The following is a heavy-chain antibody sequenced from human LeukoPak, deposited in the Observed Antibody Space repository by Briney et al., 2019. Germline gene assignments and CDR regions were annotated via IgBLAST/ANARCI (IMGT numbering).Heavy chain of an antibody. CDR1: GFIFDDYG. V-gene: IGHV3-20*04. CDR3: AGDLIIAATAVRGWFGP. Sequence: GGSLRLSCAASGFIFDDYGMSWVRQAPGKGLEWVSGINWNGGSTGYADSVKGRFTISRDNAKNSLYLQMNSLRAEDTALYYCAGDLIIAATAVRGWFGPRGQGILVTVSS. CDR2: INWNGGST. J-gene: IGHJ5*01. D-gene: IGHD6-13*01.